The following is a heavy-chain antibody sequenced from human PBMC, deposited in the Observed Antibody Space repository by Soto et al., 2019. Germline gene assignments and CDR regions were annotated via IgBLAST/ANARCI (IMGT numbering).Heavy chain of an antibody. Sequence: GESLQISCKGSGYTFTNYWIGWVRQMPGKGLEWMGIIYPGDSDTKYNPSFQGQVTISADKSITTTYLRWTSLKASDTAIYYCAASIFSYGMDVWGQGTKVTVSS. V-gene: IGHV5-51*01. CDR1: GYTFTNYW. J-gene: IGHJ6*02. CDR3: AASIFSYGMDV. CDR2: IYPGDSDT.